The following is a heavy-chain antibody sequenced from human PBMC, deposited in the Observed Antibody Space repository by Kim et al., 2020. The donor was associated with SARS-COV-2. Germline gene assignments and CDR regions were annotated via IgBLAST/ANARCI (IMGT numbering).Heavy chain of an antibody. Sequence: DSVKGRFTISRDNAKNSLYLQMNSLRAEDTALYYCAKDISADSSDDAFDIWGQGTMVTVSS. V-gene: IGHV3-9*01. J-gene: IGHJ3*02. CDR3: AKDISADSSDDAFDI. D-gene: IGHD6-19*01.